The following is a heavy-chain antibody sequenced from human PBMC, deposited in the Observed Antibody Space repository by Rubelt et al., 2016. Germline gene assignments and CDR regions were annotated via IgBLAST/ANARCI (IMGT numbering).Heavy chain of an antibody. J-gene: IGHJ4*02. D-gene: IGHD5-24*01. Sequence: QVQLQQWGAGLLKPSETLSLTCAVYGGSFSGYYWSWIRQPPGKGLEWIGEINHSGSTNYNPSLKSRVTISVDTSKNQFALKLSSVTAADTAVYYCARVGDGNNVFYLDYWGQGTLVTVSS. V-gene: IGHV4-34*01. CDR1: GGSFSGYY. CDR3: ARVGDGNNVFYLDY. CDR2: INHSGST.